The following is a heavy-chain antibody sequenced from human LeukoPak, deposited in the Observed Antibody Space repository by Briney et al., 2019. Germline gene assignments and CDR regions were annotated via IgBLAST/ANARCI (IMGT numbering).Heavy chain of an antibody. CDR2: IIPIFGTA. Sequence: SVKFSCKASGGTFSSYAISWVRQAPGQGLEWMGRIIPIFGTANYAQKFQGRVTITTDESTSTAYMELSSLRSEDTAVYYCARTYCSSTSCLDYAIDYWGQGTLVTVSS. CDR1: GGTFSSYA. J-gene: IGHJ4*02. V-gene: IGHV1-69*05. D-gene: IGHD2-2*01. CDR3: ARTYCSSTSCLDYAIDY.